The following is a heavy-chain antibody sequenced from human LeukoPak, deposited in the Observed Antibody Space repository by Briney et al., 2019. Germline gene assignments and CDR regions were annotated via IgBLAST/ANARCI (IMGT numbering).Heavy chain of an antibody. CDR1: GFTVSTTL. V-gene: IGHV3-9*01. J-gene: IGHJ5*02. Sequence: GGSLRLSCTVSGFTVSTTLMDWVRQAPGKGLEGVSGISWNSGSIGYADSVKGRFTISRDNAKNSLYLQMNSLRAEDTALYYCAKDIAGFPHGWFDPWGQGTLVTVSS. CDR2: ISWNSGSI. CDR3: AKDIAGFPHGWFDP. D-gene: IGHD3-9*01.